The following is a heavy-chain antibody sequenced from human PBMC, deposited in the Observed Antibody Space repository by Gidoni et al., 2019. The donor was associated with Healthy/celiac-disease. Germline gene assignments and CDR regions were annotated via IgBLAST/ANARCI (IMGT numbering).Heavy chain of an antibody. CDR2: ISAYNGNT. Sequence: QVQLVQSGAEVKKPGASAKVSCTASGYTFTSYAISWVRQAPGQGLEWLGWISAYNGNTNDAQKLQGRVTMTTDTSTSTAYMELRSLRSDDTAVYYCARYYYDSSGYSFGLYYYYYMDVWGKGTTVTVSS. CDR3: ARYYYDSSGYSFGLYYYYYMDV. CDR1: GYTFTSYA. J-gene: IGHJ6*03. D-gene: IGHD3-22*01. V-gene: IGHV1-18*01.